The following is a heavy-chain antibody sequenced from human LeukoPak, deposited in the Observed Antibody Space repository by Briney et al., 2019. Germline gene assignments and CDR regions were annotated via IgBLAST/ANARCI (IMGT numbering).Heavy chain of an antibody. J-gene: IGHJ6*02. Sequence: ASVKVSCKASGYTFTSYGISWVRQAPGQGLEWMGWISAYNGNTNYAQKLQGRVTMTTDTSTSTAYMELRSLRSDDTAVYYCARAGSMVRGVIITHPDYYYYGMDVWGQGTTVTVSS. CDR2: ISAYNGNT. V-gene: IGHV1-18*01. D-gene: IGHD3-10*01. CDR3: ARAGSMVRGVIITHPDYYYYGMDV. CDR1: GYTFTSYG.